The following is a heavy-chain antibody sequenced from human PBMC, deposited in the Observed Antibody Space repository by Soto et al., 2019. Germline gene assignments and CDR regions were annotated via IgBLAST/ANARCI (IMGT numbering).Heavy chain of an antibody. CDR2: ISYSGTT. D-gene: IGHD5-18*01. CDR1: GDSISSINNY. CDR3: ARGRGYSYGLDP. J-gene: IGHJ5*02. V-gene: IGHV4-30-4*01. Sequence: SETLSLTCTVSGDSISSINNYWSWIRQPPGEGLECIGFISYSGTTSYSPSLKSRVAISLDTSKNQFSLSLNFVTAADTAVYYCARGRGYSYGLDPWGQGSLVTVSS.